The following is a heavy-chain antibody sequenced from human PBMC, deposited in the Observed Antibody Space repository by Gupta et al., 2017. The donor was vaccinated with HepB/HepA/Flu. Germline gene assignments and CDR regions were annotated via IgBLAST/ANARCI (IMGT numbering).Heavy chain of an antibody. V-gene: IGHV4-4*07. CDR2: IYSGGTT. J-gene: IGHJ5*02. Sequence: QVQLQESGPGLVKPSETLSLTCTVSGGSIRSYYWSWIRRPAGKGLEWIGRIYSGGTTIYNPSLESRVTMSVETYKKQFFLTLTSVTAADTAVYYWARVEDADFTRENWFDPWGQGTLVSVSS. CDR3: ARVEDADFTRENWFDP. D-gene: IGHD3-3*01. CDR1: GGSIRSYY.